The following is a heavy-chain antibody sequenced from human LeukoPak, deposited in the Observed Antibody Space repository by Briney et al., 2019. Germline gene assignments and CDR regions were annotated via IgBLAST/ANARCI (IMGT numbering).Heavy chain of an antibody. J-gene: IGHJ4*02. CDR3: AMPLGGGYYFDY. CDR2: INPNSGGT. V-gene: IGHV1-2*06. Sequence: ASVKVSCKASGYTFTGYYMHWVRQAPGQGLEWMGRINPNSGGTNYAQKFQGRVTMTRDTSISTAYMELSSLRSEDTAVYYCAMPLGGGYYFDYWGQGTLVTVSS. D-gene: IGHD3-16*01. CDR1: GYTFTGYY.